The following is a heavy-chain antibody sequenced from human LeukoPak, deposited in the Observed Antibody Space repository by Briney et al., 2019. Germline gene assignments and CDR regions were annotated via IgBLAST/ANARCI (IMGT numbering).Heavy chain of an antibody. CDR1: GFSLSTSGMC. CDR2: IDWDDDK. J-gene: IGHJ4*02. Sequence: SGPALVKPTQTLTLTCTFSGFSLSTSGMCVSWIRQPPGKALEWLARIDWDDDKYYSTSLKTRLTISKDTSKNQVVLTMTNMDPVDTATYYCARSIVVVVAATEGFDYWGQGTLVTVSS. D-gene: IGHD2-15*01. CDR3: ARSIVVVVAATEGFDY. V-gene: IGHV2-70*11.